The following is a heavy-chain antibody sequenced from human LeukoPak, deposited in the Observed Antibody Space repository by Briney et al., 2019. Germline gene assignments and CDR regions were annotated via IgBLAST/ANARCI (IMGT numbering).Heavy chain of an antibody. CDR1: GFTFGSYA. J-gene: IGHJ4*02. D-gene: IGHD1-26*01. V-gene: IGHV3-23*01. CDR3: AKDWASSGSYFWDDY. Sequence: GGSLRLSCAASGFTFGSYAMSWVGQAPGKGLEWVSAISGSGGSTYYADSVKGRFTISRDNSKNTLYLQMNSLRAEDPAVYYCAKDWASSGSYFWDDYWGQGTLVTVSS. CDR2: ISGSGGST.